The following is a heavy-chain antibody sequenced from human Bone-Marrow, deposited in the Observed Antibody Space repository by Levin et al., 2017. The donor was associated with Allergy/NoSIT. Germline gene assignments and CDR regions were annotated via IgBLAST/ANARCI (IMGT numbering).Heavy chain of an antibody. CDR3: ARDVRGAIYSSRRGPYYYMDG. V-gene: IGHV3-11*05. CDR2: ISSSSSYT. Sequence: GGSLRLSCAASGFTFSDYYMSWIRQAPGKGLEWVSYISSSSSYTNYADSVKGRFTISRDNANNSLYLQMNILRAEDTAVYYCARDVRGAIYSSRRGPYYYMDGWGKGTTVTVSS. CDR1: GFTFSDYY. J-gene: IGHJ6*03. D-gene: IGHD6-13*01.